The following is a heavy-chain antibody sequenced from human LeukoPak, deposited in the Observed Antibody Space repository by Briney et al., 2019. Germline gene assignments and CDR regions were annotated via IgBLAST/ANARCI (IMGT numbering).Heavy chain of an antibody. V-gene: IGHV3-53*05. D-gene: IGHD2-2*01. Sequence: GGSLRLSCAASGSTVSSSYVSWVRQAPGKGLEWVSVIYSGGNTYYTDSVKGRFTISRDNSKNTLYLQMNSLRAEDTAVYYCARDPSAADVMDAFDIWGQGTMVTVSS. CDR1: GSTVSSSY. CDR2: IYSGGNT. J-gene: IGHJ3*02. CDR3: ARDPSAADVMDAFDI.